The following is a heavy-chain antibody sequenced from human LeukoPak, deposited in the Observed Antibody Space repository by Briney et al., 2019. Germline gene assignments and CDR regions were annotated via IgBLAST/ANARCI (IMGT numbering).Heavy chain of an antibody. CDR1: GFTFISYA. Sequence: GGSLRLSCAASGFTFISYAMTGVRQASGKGLKWVSTISDSGDKTYYADSVKGRFTISRDNFKNTLHLQINSLKAEDTAVYYCAKAYSYGSGSYYSHFDYWGQGTLVTFSS. V-gene: IGHV3-23*01. D-gene: IGHD3-10*01. CDR3: AKAYSYGSGSYYSHFDY. CDR2: ISDSGDKT. J-gene: IGHJ4*02.